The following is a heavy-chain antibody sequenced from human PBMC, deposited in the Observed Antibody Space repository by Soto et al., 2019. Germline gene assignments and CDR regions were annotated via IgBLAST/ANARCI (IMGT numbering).Heavy chain of an antibody. CDR3: ARVVGGYYYGMDV. D-gene: IGHD2-2*01. CDR2: LYHSGST. V-gene: IGHV4-4*02. J-gene: IGHJ6*02. Sequence: QVQLQESGPGLVKPSGTLSLTCAVSGGSISSSNWWSWVRQPPGKGLEWIGELYHSGSTNYNPSPKSRVRVAVDKSKNQFSLKLSSVTAADTAVYYCARVVGGYYYGMDVWGQGTTVTVPS. CDR1: GGSISSSNW.